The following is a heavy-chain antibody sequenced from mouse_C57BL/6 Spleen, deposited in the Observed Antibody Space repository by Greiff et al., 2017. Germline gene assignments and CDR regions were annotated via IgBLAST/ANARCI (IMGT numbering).Heavy chain of an antibody. V-gene: IGHV5-4*01. CDR2: ISDGGSYT. J-gene: IGHJ2*01. Sequence: EVLVVESGGGLVKPGGSLKLSCAASGFTFSSYAMSWVRQTPEKRLEWVATISDGGSYTYYPDNVKGRFTISRDNAKNNLYLQMSHLKSEDTAMYYCARKGDCAFFDYWGQGTTLTVSS. D-gene: IGHD3-3*01. CDR1: GFTFSSYA. CDR3: ARKGDCAFFDY.